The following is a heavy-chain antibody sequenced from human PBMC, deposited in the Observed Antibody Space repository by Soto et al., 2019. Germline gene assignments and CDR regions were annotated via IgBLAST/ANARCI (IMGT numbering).Heavy chain of an antibody. D-gene: IGHD3-3*01. CDR1: GFSFGSYA. J-gene: IGHJ4*02. CDR2: ISGSDGKT. CDR3: ARWSYLDY. V-gene: IGHV3-23*01. Sequence: GGSLRLSCAASGFSFGSYALSWVRQAPGKGLEWVSTISGSDGKTFYADSVKGRFSISRDTSQNTLYLQMNSLRADDTAIYYCARWSYLDYWGQGTRVTSPQ.